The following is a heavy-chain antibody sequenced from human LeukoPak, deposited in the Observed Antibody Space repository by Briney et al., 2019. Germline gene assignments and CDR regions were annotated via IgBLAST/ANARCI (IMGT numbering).Heavy chain of an antibody. Sequence: GGSLRPSCAASGFTFSDYYMSWIRQAPGKGLEWVSYISSSGSTIYYADSVKGRFTISRDNAKNSLYLQMNSLRAEDTAVYYCARDYRLGYGSGEDYYYYYMDVWAKGTTVIVSS. CDR2: ISSSGSTI. D-gene: IGHD3-10*01. CDR3: ARDYRLGYGSGEDYYYYYMDV. CDR1: GFTFSDYY. J-gene: IGHJ6*03. V-gene: IGHV3-11*01.